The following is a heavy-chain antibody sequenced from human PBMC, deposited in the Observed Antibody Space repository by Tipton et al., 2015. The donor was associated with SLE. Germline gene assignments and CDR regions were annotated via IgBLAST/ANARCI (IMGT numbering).Heavy chain of an antibody. CDR3: ARQASQDYGRRRKYFDY. D-gene: IGHD4-17*01. V-gene: IGHV4-39*01. J-gene: IGHJ4*02. CDR2: IYYSGST. CDR1: GGSISSSSYY. Sequence: TLSLTCTVSGGSISSSSYYWGWIRQPPGKGLEWIGSIYYSGSTYYNPSLKSRVTISVDTSKNQFSLKLSSVTAADTAVYYCARQASQDYGRRRKYFDYWGQGTLVTVSS.